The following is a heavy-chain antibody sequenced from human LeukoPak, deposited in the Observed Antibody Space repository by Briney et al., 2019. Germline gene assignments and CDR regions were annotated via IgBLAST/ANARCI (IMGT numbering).Heavy chain of an antibody. D-gene: IGHD3-10*01. CDR1: GGSIISTGYS. CDR3: ASSDYYYGMAV. J-gene: IGHJ6*02. CDR2: IYHSGST. Sequence: SETLSLTCAVSGGSIISTGYSWGWIRQPPGKGLEWIGYIYHSGSTYYNLSLKSRVTLSVDRSKNQFSLTLKSMTAADTAVYFCASSDYYYGMAVWGRGTTVTVSS. V-gene: IGHV4-30-2*01.